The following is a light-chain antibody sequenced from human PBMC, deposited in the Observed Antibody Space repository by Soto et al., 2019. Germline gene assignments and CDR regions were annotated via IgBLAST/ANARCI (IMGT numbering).Light chain of an antibody. V-gene: IGKV3-20*01. Sequence: EFVLTESPVPLSLSPGARVTLSCRASHSFSGSYRNWYQHKPGQPPTLLIYGSYHRATGIPDRFSGSGSGTDFSLTITRLVHEDYTVYYCQKYGDSLSNTFGQGTRLDIK. CDR1: HSFSGSY. CDR2: GSY. CDR3: QKYGDSLSNT. J-gene: IGKJ5*01.